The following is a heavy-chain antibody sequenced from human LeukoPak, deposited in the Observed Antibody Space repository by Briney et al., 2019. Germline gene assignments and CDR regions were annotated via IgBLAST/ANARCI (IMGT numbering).Heavy chain of an antibody. CDR3: ATTGGSGAGP. D-gene: IGHD5-12*01. CDR2: VYYNGNT. CDR1: GGSISRYY. J-gene: IGHJ5*02. V-gene: IGHV4-59*01. Sequence: SETLSLTCTVSGGSISRYYWSWIRQPPGKGVEWIGYVYYNGNTNYNPSLKSRVTISVATSKSQFSLKLNSVTAADTAVYYCATTGGSGAGPWGQGTVVTVSS.